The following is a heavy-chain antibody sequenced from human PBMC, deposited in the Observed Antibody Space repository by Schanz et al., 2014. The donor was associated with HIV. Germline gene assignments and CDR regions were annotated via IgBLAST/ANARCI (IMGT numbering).Heavy chain of an antibody. CDR2: MFYRGTT. V-gene: IGHV4-31*06. J-gene: IGHJ5*02. CDR1: GASVSSSIYY. Sequence: QVQLQESGPGLVKPSQTLSLTCTVSGASVSSSIYYWSWIRQLPGEGLEWIGYMFYRGTTYFHPSLKGRGSQSVDTVKEPFPLKLALGAGGGPALHFRGGIPGGLGGNLGPRGPGTPVIVSS. CDR3: GGIPGGLGGNLGP. D-gene: IGHD3-16*01.